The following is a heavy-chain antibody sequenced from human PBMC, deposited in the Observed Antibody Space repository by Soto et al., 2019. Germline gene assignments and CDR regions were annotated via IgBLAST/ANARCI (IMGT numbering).Heavy chain of an antibody. V-gene: IGHV4-59*08. D-gene: IGHD6-13*01. CDR3: ARRIAAAGTDAFDI. Sequence: SETLSLTCTVSGGSISSYYWSWVGQPPGKGLEWIGYIYYSGSTNYNPSLKSRVTISVDTSKNQFSLKLSSVTAADTAVYYCARRIAAAGTDAFDIWDQGTMVTVS. CDR2: IYYSGST. CDR1: GGSISSYY. J-gene: IGHJ3*02.